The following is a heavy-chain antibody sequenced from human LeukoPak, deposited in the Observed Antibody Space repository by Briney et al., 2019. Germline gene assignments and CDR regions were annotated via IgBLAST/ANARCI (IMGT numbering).Heavy chain of an antibody. CDR1: GFTLTSYW. Sequence: PGGPLRLSCAVSGFTLTSYWMSWVRQAPGKGVEGVANINEDGSYKFHADSVKGRLTISRDNAKNSLYLQMNSLRADDTAVYYCARDATRGGDNDYWGQGTQVIVSS. V-gene: IGHV3-7*01. J-gene: IGHJ4*02. CDR2: INEDGSYK. D-gene: IGHD2-21*02. CDR3: ARDATRGGDNDY.